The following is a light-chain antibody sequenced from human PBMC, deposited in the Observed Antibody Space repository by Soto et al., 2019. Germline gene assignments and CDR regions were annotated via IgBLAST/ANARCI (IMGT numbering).Light chain of an antibody. CDR3: SSYAGSNNFV. CDR2: EVT. Sequence: QCALTQPPSAAGFPGQSVTISFTGTSSDVGYYDYVSWYQQHPGKAPKLVIYEVTKRPSGVPDRVSASKSGNTASLTVSGLRAEDEADYYCSSYAGSNNFVFGSGTKVTVL. V-gene: IGLV2-8*01. CDR1: SSDVGYYDY. J-gene: IGLJ1*01.